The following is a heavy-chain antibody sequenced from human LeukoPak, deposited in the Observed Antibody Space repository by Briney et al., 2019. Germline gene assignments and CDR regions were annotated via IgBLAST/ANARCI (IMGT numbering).Heavy chain of an antibody. CDR3: AKDQYSSGWYFDY. CDR2: ISGSGGST. CDR1: GFTFSSYA. Sequence: PGGSLRLSCAASGFTFSSYAMSWVRQAPGKGLEWVSAISGSGGSTYYADSVKGRFTISRDNSKNTLYLQMNSLRVEDTAIYYCAKDQYSSGWYFDYWGQGTLVTVSS. J-gene: IGHJ4*02. V-gene: IGHV3-23*01. D-gene: IGHD6-19*01.